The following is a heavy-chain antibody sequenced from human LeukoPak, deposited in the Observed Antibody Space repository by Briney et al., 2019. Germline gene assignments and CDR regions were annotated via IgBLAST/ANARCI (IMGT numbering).Heavy chain of an antibody. Sequence: ASVKVSCKASGYTFTGYYMHWVRQAPGQGLEWMGWINPNSGGTNYAQKFQGRVTMTRDTSISTAYMELSRLRSDDTAVYYCAKMRYSSGSRDYWGQGTLVTVSS. V-gene: IGHV1-2*02. CDR3: AKMRYSSGSRDY. J-gene: IGHJ4*02. CDR2: INPNSGGT. D-gene: IGHD6-19*01. CDR1: GYTFTGYY.